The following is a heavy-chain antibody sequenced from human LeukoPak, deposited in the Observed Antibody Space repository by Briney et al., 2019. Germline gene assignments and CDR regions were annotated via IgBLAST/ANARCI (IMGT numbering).Heavy chain of an antibody. CDR2: ISGSGGST. Sequence: PGRSLRLSCAASGFTFSSYAMHWVRQAPGKGLEWVSAISGSGGSTYYADSVKGRFTISRDNSKNTLYLQMNSLRAEDTAVYYCANRDYYGTDDYWGQGTLVTVSS. V-gene: IGHV3-23*01. CDR3: ANRDYYGTDDY. CDR1: GFTFSSYA. D-gene: IGHD3-22*01. J-gene: IGHJ4*02.